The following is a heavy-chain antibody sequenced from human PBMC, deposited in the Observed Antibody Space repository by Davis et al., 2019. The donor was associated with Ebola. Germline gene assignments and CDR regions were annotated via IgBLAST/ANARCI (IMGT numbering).Heavy chain of an antibody. CDR1: GFTFSSYS. V-gene: IGHV3-30*03. J-gene: IGHJ4*02. D-gene: IGHD5-18*01. CDR2: ISYDGSNK. Sequence: PGGSLRLSCAASGFTFSSYSMNWVRQAPGKGLEWVAVISYDGSNKYYADSVKGRFTISRDNSKNTLYLQMNSLRAEDTAVYYCARSDTAMVLLDYWGQGTLVTVSS. CDR3: ARSDTAMVLLDY.